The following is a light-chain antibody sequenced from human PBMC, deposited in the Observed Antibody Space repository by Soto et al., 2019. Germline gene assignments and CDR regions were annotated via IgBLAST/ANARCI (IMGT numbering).Light chain of an antibody. CDR1: SGHSNYA. V-gene: IGLV4-69*01. Sequence: QSVLTQSPSASASLGASVKLTCTLSSGHSNYAIAWHQQQPEKGPRFLMKLNRDGSHSKGDGIPDRFSGSSSGAARYLTISALQSEDEADYYCQTWVTGIHIFGGGTKVTVL. CDR3: QTWVTGIHI. CDR2: LNRDGSH. J-gene: IGLJ2*01.